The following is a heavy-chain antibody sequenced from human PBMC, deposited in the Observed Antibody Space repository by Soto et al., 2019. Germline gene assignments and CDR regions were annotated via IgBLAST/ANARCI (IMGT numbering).Heavy chain of an antibody. J-gene: IGHJ4*02. D-gene: IGHD2-2*01. CDR1: GYTFTSYG. CDR3: ARDHCSSTSCYSAVDY. V-gene: IGHV1-18*04. Sequence: QVPLVQSGAEVNKPGASVKVSCKASGYTFTSYGISWLRQAPGQGLEWMGWISAYNGNTNYAQKLQGRVTMTTDTSASTAYMELRSLRSDDTAVYYCARDHCSSTSCYSAVDYWGQGTLVTVSS. CDR2: ISAYNGNT.